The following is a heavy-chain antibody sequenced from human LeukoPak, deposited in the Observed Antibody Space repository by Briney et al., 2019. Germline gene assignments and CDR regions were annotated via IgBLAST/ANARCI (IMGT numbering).Heavy chain of an antibody. J-gene: IGHJ4*02. CDR1: GFTFSSYA. Sequence: GGSLRLSCAASGFTFSSYAMSWVRQAPGKGLEWVSAISGSGGSTYYADSVEGRFTISRDNSKNTLYLQMNSLRAEDTAVYYCAKVYYYGSGEDYFDYWGQGTLVTVSS. V-gene: IGHV3-23*01. D-gene: IGHD3-10*01. CDR2: ISGSGGST. CDR3: AKVYYYGSGEDYFDY.